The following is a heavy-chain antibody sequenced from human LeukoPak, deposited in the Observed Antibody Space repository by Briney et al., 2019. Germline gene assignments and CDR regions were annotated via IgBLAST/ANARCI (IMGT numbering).Heavy chain of an antibody. CDR1: GFIFSNYA. CDR2: ILYVGNKK. Sequence: GGSLRLSCVASGFIFSNYAMNWLRQAPGKGLEGVAVILYVGNKKYYAESLKGRFTIYRDNSNNTLYLQMNSLRAEDTAVYYCARWKSLKGTFDYWGQGTLVTVSS. V-gene: IGHV3-30*04. J-gene: IGHJ4*02. CDR3: ARWKSLKGTFDY. D-gene: IGHD1-7*01.